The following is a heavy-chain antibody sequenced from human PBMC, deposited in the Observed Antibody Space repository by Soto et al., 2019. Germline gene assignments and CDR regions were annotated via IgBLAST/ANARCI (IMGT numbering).Heavy chain of an antibody. J-gene: IGHJ6*02. CDR3: AALEVGYLFMDV. CDR2: IVVGSVNT. V-gene: IGHV1-58*02. D-gene: IGHD6-25*01. CDR1: GFTFTISA. Sequence: QMQLVQSGPEVKKPGTSVKVSCKASGFTFTISAMQWVRQARGQRLEWIGWIVVGSVNTNYAQEFRERVTITRDMSTSTAYMELSSLSSEDTAVYYCAALEVGYLFMDVWGQGTTVTVSS.